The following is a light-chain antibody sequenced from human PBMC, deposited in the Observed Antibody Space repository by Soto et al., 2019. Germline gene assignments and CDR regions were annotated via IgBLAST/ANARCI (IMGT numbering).Light chain of an antibody. Sequence: QSALTQPASVSGSPGQSITISCAGTSRDIGAYDYVSWYRQHPGKAPQVFIYDVVNRPSGVSNRISAAKSGNAASLAISGLQAEDEGDYYCSSFTASNGNWVFGGGTQRTVL. CDR2: DVV. CDR1: SRDIGAYDY. J-gene: IGLJ3*02. CDR3: SSFTASNGNWV. V-gene: IGLV2-14*03.